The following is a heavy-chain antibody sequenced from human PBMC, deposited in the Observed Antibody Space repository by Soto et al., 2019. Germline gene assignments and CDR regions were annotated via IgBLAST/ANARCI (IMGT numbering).Heavy chain of an antibody. V-gene: IGHV3-48*03. Sequence: GSLRLSCVASEFTFSSYEMNWVRQAPGKGLEWVSYISSSGTTIYYTDSVKGRFTISRDNAKKSLYLQMNSLRAEDTAVYYCVRFGGAAAGPGDYWGQGTLVTVSS. D-gene: IGHD6-13*01. J-gene: IGHJ4*02. CDR2: ISSSGTTI. CDR3: VRFGGAAAGPGDY. CDR1: EFTFSSYE.